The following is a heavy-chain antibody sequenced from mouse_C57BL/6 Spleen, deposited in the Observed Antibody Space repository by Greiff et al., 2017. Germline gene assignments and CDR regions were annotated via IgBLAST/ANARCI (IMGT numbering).Heavy chain of an antibody. CDR3: TYYYGSSYLYYYAMDY. CDR2: IRLKSDNYAT. D-gene: IGHD1-1*01. CDR1: GFTFSNYW. Sequence: EVKVEESGGGLVQPGGSMKLSCVASGFTFSNYWMNWVRQSPEKGLEWVAQIRLKSDNYATHYAESVKGRFTISRDDSKSSVYLQMNNLRAEDTGIYYCTYYYGSSYLYYYAMDYWGQGTSVTVSS. V-gene: IGHV6-3*01. J-gene: IGHJ4*01.